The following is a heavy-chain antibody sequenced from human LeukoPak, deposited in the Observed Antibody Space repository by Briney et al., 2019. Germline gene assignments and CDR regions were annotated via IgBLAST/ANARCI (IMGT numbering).Heavy chain of an antibody. Sequence: SETLSLTCTVSGDSISTYYWSWIRQPPGKGLEWIGYIYYRVTSDYNPSLKSRVTMSVDMSTRRISLKLSSVTAADTAVYYCARVVGEWLRKYYYYMDVWGKGTTVTVSS. CDR2: IYYRVTS. CDR3: ARVVGEWLRKYYYYMDV. D-gene: IGHD5-12*01. CDR1: GDSISTYY. J-gene: IGHJ6*03. V-gene: IGHV4-59*01.